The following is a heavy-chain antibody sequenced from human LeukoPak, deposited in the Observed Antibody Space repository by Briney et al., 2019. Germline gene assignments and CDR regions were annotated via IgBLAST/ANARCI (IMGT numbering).Heavy chain of an antibody. CDR3: ASSAGSSWYFSDY. J-gene: IGHJ4*02. CDR1: VFTFSSYA. CDR2: ISYDGSNK. D-gene: IGHD6-13*01. Sequence: GRSLRLSCAASVFTFSSYAMHWVRRAPGKGLEWVAVISYDGSNKYYADSVKGRFTISRDNSKNTLYLQMNSLRAEDTALYYCASSAGSSWYFSDYWGQGTLVTVSS. V-gene: IGHV3-30*01.